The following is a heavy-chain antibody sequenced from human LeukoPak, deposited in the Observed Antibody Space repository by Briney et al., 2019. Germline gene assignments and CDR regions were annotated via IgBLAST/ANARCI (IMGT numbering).Heavy chain of an antibody. V-gene: IGHV4-59*08. CDR2: IYYSGST. D-gene: IGHD4-17*01. J-gene: IGHJ4*02. Sequence: PSETLSLTCTVSGGSISSYYWSWIRQPPGKGLEWIGYIYYSGSTNYNPSLKSRVTISVDTSKNQFSLKLSSVTAADTAVYYCARAPELWYGDSRGYFDYWGQGTLVTVSS. CDR1: GGSISSYY. CDR3: ARAPELWYGDSRGYFDY.